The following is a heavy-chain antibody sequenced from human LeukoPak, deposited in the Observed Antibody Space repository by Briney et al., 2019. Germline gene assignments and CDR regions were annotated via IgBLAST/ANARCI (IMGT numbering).Heavy chain of an antibody. CDR1: GFTFSDYY. J-gene: IGHJ4*02. D-gene: IGHD6-19*01. V-gene: IGHV3-11*01. Sequence: PGGSLRLSCAASGFTFSDYYMSWIRQAPGKGLEWVSYISNSGSTIYYADSVKGRFTISRDNAKHSLYLQMNSLRAEDTAVYYCARGVSSGWYVFDYWGQGTLVTVSS. CDR3: ARGVSSGWYVFDY. CDR2: ISNSGSTI.